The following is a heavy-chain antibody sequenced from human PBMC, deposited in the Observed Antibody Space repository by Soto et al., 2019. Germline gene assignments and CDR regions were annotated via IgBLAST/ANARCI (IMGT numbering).Heavy chain of an antibody. CDR2: IWYDGSNK. D-gene: IGHD3-10*01. CDR3: ARGITRYYGSHDAFNI. CDR1: GFTFSSYG. V-gene: IGHV3-33*01. J-gene: IGHJ3*02. Sequence: QVQLVESGGGVVQPGRSLRLSCAASGFTFSSYGMHWVRQAPGKGLEWVAVIWYDGSNKYYADSVKGRFTISRDNSKNTLYLKMNSLRAEDTAVYYCARGITRYYGSHDAFNIWGQGTMVTVSS.